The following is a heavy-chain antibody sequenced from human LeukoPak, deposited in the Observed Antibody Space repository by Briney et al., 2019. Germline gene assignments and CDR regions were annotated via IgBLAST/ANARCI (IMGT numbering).Heavy chain of an antibody. CDR2: IYYSGST. CDR1: GGSVSSGDYY. D-gene: IGHD3-10*01. Sequence: SETLSLTCTVSGGSVSSGDYYWSWIRQPPGKGLEWIGYIYYSGSTNYNPSLKSRVTISVDTSKNQFSLKLSSVTAADTAVYYCASSPVFVYGMDVWGQGTTVTVSS. J-gene: IGHJ6*02. V-gene: IGHV4-61*08. CDR3: ASSPVFVYGMDV.